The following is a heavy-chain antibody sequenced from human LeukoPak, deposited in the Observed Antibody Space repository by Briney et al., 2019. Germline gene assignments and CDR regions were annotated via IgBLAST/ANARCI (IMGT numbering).Heavy chain of an antibody. J-gene: IGHJ4*02. CDR1: GGTFSSYA. CDR2: IIPIFGTA. CDR3: ARELVGNFWSGHFDY. V-gene: IGHV1-69*05. Sequence: SVKASCKASGGTFSSYAISWVRQAPGQGLEWMGRIIPIFGTANYAQKFQGRVTITTDESTSTAYMELSSLRSEDTAVYYCARELVGNFWSGHFDYWGQGTLVTVSS. D-gene: IGHD3-3*01.